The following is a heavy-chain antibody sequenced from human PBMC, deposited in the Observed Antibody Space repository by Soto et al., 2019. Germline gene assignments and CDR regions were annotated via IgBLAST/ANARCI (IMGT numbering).Heavy chain of an antibody. J-gene: IGHJ4*02. CDR3: ARWNGGSDY. CDR2: ISGSGSSV. D-gene: IGHD1-1*01. V-gene: IGHV3-11*01. CDR1: GFSFSGYY. Sequence: QVQLMESGGGLVKPGGSLRLSCAASGFSFSGYYMSWTRQAPGKGPEWISYISGSGSSVYYTDSVKGRFTISRDNTKNSLYLQMNSVRDDATGVYYCARWNGGSDYWGQGTLVTVSS.